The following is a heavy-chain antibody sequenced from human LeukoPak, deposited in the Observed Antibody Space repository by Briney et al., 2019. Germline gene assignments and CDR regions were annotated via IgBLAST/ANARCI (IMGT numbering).Heavy chain of an antibody. D-gene: IGHD3-10*01. Sequence: GSLRLSCAASGFTFSSYSMNWVRQAPEKGLEWIGEINHSGSTNYNPSLKSRVTISVDTSKNQFSLKLSSVTAADTAVYYCARGRRGSGSSYFDYWGQGTLVTVSS. CDR2: INHSGST. J-gene: IGHJ4*02. V-gene: IGHV4-34*01. CDR3: ARGRRGSGSSYFDY. CDR1: GFTFSSYS.